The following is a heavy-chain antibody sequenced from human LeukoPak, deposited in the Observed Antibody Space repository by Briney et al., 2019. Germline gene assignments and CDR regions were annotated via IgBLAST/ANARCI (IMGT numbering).Heavy chain of an antibody. CDR1: GYTFTSYG. V-gene: IGHV1-46*01. CDR2: INPSGGST. J-gene: IGHJ4*02. CDR3: AREGGSYLFDY. D-gene: IGHD1-26*01. Sequence: ASVKVSCKASGYTFTSYGISWVRQAPGQGLEWMGIINPSGGSTSYAQKFQGRVTMTRDMSTSTVYMELSSLRSEDTAVYYCAREGGSYLFDYWGQGTLVTVSS.